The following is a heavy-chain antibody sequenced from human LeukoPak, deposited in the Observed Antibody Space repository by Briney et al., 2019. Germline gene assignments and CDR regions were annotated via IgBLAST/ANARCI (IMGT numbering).Heavy chain of an antibody. CDR2: KKQDGSEK. J-gene: IGHJ3*02. CDR3: ARDTGGVGATQDAFDI. V-gene: IGHV3-7*03. D-gene: IGHD1-26*01. CDR1: GFTFSSYR. Sequence: GGSLRLSCAASGFTFSSYRMSWVRQAPGKGLEWVANKKQDGSEKHYVDSVKGRFTISRDNAKNSLYLQMNSLRAEDTAVYYCARDTGGVGATQDAFDIWGQGTMVTVSS.